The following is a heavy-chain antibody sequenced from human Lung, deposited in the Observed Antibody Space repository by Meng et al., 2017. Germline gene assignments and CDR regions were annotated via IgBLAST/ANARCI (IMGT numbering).Heavy chain of an antibody. V-gene: IGHV3-30*01. CDR3: ARDKPPNDV. CDR1: GFTFNTYA. Sequence: VELVECGGGGVPPGGSLRLCCAASGFTFNTYAMHWVRQAPGKGLEWVSLMSFDGAQIYYSDSVRGRFTISRDNSKNTLYLQMNSLRAEDTAVYYCARDKPPNDVWGRGTLVTVSS. CDR2: MSFDGAQI. J-gene: IGHJ2*01.